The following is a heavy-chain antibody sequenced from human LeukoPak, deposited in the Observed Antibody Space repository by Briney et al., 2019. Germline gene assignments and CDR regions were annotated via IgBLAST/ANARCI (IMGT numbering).Heavy chain of an antibody. V-gene: IGHV4-59*08. CDR2: IYYSGST. Sequence: SETLSLTCTVSGGSISGYYWSWIRQPPGKGLEWIGYIYYSGSTNYNPSLKSRVTISVDTSKNQFSLKLSSVTAADTAVYYCARSRGSYRYTHSYYFDYWGQGTLVTVSS. D-gene: IGHD3-16*02. J-gene: IGHJ4*02. CDR1: GGSISGYY. CDR3: ARSRGSYRYTHSYYFDY.